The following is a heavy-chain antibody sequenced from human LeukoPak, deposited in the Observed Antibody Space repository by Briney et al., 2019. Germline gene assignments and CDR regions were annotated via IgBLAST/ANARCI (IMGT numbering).Heavy chain of an antibody. V-gene: IGHV3-21*01. J-gene: IGHJ4*02. D-gene: IGHD3-22*01. CDR1: GFTFSSYW. Sequence: PGGSLRLSCAASGFTFSSYWMSWVRQAPGKGLEWVSSISGSSSDIYYADSVKGRFTISRDNAKNSLYLQMNSLRAEDTAVYYCARRGYYDSSGYDYWGQGTLVTVSS. CDR2: ISGSSSDI. CDR3: ARRGYYDSSGYDY.